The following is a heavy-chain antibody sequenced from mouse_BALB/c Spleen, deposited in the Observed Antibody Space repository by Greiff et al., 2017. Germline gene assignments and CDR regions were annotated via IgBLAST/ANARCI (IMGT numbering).Heavy chain of an antibody. J-gene: IGHJ1*01. CDR3: AREGSSWYFDV. CDR2: IDPANGNT. V-gene: IGHV14-3*02. Sequence: EVQLQQSGAELVKPGASVKLSCTASGFNIKDTYMHWVKQRPDQGLEWIGRIDPANGNTKYDPKFQGKATITADTSSNTAYLQLSSLTSEDTAVYYGAREGSSWYFDVWGAGTTVTVSS. CDR1: GFNIKDTY. D-gene: IGHD1-3*01.